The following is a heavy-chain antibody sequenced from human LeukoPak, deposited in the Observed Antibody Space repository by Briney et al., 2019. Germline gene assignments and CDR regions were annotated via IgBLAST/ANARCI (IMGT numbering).Heavy chain of an antibody. Sequence: ASVKVSCKASGYTFTGYYMHWVRQAPGQGLEWMGWINPNSGGTNYAQKFQGRVTMTRDTSISTAYMELSRLRSDDTAVYYCARVHSSSWYNYYYYGMDVWGQGTTVTVSS. CDR3: ARVHSSSWYNYYYYGMDV. CDR2: INPNSGGT. D-gene: IGHD6-13*01. V-gene: IGHV1-2*02. J-gene: IGHJ6*02. CDR1: GYTFTGYY.